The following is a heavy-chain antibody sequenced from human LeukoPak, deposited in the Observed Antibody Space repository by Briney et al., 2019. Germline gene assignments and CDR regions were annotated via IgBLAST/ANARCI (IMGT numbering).Heavy chain of an antibody. V-gene: IGHV1-69*06. J-gene: IGHJ6*03. D-gene: IGHD3-3*01. CDR2: IIPIFGTA. Sequence: GASVKVSCKASGGTFSSYAISWVRQAPGQGLEWMGGIIPIFGTANYAQKFQGRVTITADKSTSTAYMELSSLRSEDTAVYYCASCFGVVCTYYYYMDVWGKGTTVTVSS. CDR1: GGTFSSYA. CDR3: ASCFGVVCTYYYYMDV.